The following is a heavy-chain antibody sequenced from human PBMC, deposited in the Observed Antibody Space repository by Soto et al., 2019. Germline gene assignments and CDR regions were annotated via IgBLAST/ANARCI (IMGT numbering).Heavy chain of an antibody. D-gene: IGHD3-10*01. V-gene: IGHV3-33*01. CDR1: GFTFSSYG. Sequence: QVQLVESGGGVVQPGRSLRLSCAASGFTFSSYGMHWVRQAPGKGLEWGAVIWYDGSNKYYADSVKGRFTISRDNSKNTMYLQMNRLRAEDTEVDYCARGALLWFGESKYGIDVWGQGTTVTVSS. CDR3: ARGALLWFGESKYGIDV. J-gene: IGHJ6*02. CDR2: IWYDGSNK.